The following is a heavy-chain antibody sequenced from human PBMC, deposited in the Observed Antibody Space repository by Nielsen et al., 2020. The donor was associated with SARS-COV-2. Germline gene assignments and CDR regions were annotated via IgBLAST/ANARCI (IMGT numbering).Heavy chain of an antibody. Sequence: GGSLRLSCVASGFTLSTYWMNWVRQAPGKGLEWVANIKHDGREKNYVDPVKGRFTISRDNAKNTLYLQMNSLRAEDTAVYYCVRGLQVPNGLAHRWGQGTLVTVSS. J-gene: IGHJ4*02. D-gene: IGHD3-16*01. CDR3: VRGLQVPNGLAHR. V-gene: IGHV3-7*04. CDR1: GFTLSTYW. CDR2: IKHDGREK.